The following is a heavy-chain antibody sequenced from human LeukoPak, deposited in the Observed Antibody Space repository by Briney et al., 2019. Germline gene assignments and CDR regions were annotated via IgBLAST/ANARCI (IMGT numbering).Heavy chain of an antibody. D-gene: IGHD3-22*01. Sequence: GASVKVSCKASGYTFTSYGISWVRQAPGQGPEWMGWISAYTGNTFYAQKLQGRVTMTRNTSISTAYMELSSLRSEDTAVYYCARGPITMIVVVTGGNWFDPWGQGTLVTVSS. V-gene: IGHV1-18*01. CDR1: GYTFTSYG. CDR2: ISAYTGNT. J-gene: IGHJ5*02. CDR3: ARGPITMIVVVTGGNWFDP.